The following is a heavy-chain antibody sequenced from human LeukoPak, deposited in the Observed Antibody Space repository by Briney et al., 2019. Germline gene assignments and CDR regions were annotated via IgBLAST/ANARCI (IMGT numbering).Heavy chain of an antibody. Sequence: PGGSLRLSCAASGFTFSSYAMSWVRQAPGKGLEWVSGISGSGGSTYYADSVKGRFTISRDNSENTLYLQMTSLRAEDTAVYYCAKDQVWIVVGSFDYWGQGTLVTVSS. CDR1: GFTFSSYA. D-gene: IGHD3-22*01. J-gene: IGHJ4*02. CDR3: AKDQVWIVVGSFDY. V-gene: IGHV3-23*01. CDR2: ISGSGGST.